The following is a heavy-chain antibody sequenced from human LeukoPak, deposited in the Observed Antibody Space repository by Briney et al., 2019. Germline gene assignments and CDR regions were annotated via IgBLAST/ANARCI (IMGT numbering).Heavy chain of an antibody. CDR1: GYTFTGYY. V-gene: IGHV1-2*02. Sequence: ASVKVSCKASGYTFTGYYMHWVRQAPGQGLEWMGWINPYSGGTNYAQKFQGRVTMTRDTSINTAYMELSRPRSDDTAVYSCARGTDYGDSHLTNWGQGTLVTVSS. J-gene: IGHJ4*02. CDR2: INPYSGGT. D-gene: IGHD4-17*01. CDR3: ARGTDYGDSHLTN.